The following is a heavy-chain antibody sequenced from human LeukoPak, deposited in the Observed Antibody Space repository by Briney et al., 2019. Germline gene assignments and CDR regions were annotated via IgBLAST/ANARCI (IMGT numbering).Heavy chain of an antibody. CDR1: GFTFSSYG. Sequence: PGESLRLSRAASGFTFSSYGMHWVRQAPGKGLEWVAVIWYDGSNKYYADSVKGRFTISRDNSKNTLYLQMNSLRAEDTAVYYCARPSQSYYDILTGREALEDFDYWGQGTLVTVSS. J-gene: IGHJ4*02. CDR2: IWYDGSNK. V-gene: IGHV3-33*01. D-gene: IGHD3-9*01. CDR3: ARPSQSYYDILTGREALEDFDY.